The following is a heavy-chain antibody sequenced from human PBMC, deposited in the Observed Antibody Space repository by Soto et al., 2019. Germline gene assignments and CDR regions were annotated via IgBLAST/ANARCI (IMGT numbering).Heavy chain of an antibody. J-gene: IGHJ6*02. CDR2: INHSGST. Sequence: PSETLSLTCAVYGVSFSCYYLILLRQPPGKGLEWIGEINHSGSTNYNPSLKSRVTISVDTSKNQFSLKLSSVTAADTAVYYCARGYGDNYYYYGMDVWGQGTTVTVS. D-gene: IGHD4-17*01. CDR3: ARGYGDNYYYYGMDV. V-gene: IGHV4-34*01. CDR1: GVSFSCYY.